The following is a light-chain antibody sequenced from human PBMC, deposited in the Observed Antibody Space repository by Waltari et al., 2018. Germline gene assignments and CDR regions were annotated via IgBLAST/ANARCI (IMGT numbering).Light chain of an antibody. CDR3: AVWDARLNGPV. Sequence: QSVLTQPPSAPGTPGQRVTISCSGTSSTVGGSTVHWYQQVPGTAPILLINDRNQRASGVPERFSGSKSGTSASLAISGLQSEDEADYFCAVWDARLNGPVFGGGTKVTVL. J-gene: IGLJ2*01. CDR2: DRN. V-gene: IGLV1-44*01. CDR1: SSTVGGST.